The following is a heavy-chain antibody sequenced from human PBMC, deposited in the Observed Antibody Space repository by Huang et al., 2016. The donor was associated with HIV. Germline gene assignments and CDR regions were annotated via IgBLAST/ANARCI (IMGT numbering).Heavy chain of an antibody. CDR3: ARFGSYYYGSGSYLDAFDI. J-gene: IGHJ3*02. V-gene: IGHV3-48*01. CDR1: GFTFSTYN. Sequence: EVQLMESGGGLVQPGGSLRISCAASGFTFSTYNMNWVRQAPGKGLECVSYMTSSGASIYYADSVKGRFTISRDNAKNSLYLQMNSLRAEDTSVYYCARFGSYYYGSGSYLDAFDIWGQGTMVTVSS. D-gene: IGHD3-10*01. CDR2: MTSSGASI.